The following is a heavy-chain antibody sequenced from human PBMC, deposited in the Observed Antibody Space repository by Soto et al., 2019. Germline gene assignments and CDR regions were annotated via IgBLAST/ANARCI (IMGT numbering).Heavy chain of an antibody. V-gene: IGHV4-34*01. J-gene: IGHJ6*02. Sequence: SDTLSHTCAVYGGSFSVYYWSWIRQPPGKGLEWIGEINHSGSTNYNPSLKSRVTISVDTSKNQFSLKLSSVTAADTAVYYCARGHLGLAGKVYYYYGMDVWGQGTTVTVSS. CDR3: ARGHLGLAGKVYYYYGMDV. D-gene: IGHD6-19*01. CDR1: GGSFSVYY. CDR2: INHSGST.